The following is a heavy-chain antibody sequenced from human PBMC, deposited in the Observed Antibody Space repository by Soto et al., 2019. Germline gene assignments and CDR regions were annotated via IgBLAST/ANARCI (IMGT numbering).Heavy chain of an antibody. CDR1: GFTLSGYP. V-gene: IGHV3-64*01. J-gene: IGHJ6*03. CDR3: ARRARPDFYYMDV. CDR2: ISSNGVGT. Sequence: EVQLAESGGGLAQPGGSLRLSCAASGFTLSGYPMDWVRQAPGKGLEYVSGISSNGVGTYYANSVQGRFTISRDNSKNTVYLQMGSLRPEDMAVYYCARRARPDFYYMDVWGKGTTVTVS. D-gene: IGHD6-6*01.